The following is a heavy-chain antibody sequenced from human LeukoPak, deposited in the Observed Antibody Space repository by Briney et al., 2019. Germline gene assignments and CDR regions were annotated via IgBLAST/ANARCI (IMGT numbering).Heavy chain of an antibody. V-gene: IGHV1-69*05. CDR2: IIPIFGTA. J-gene: IGHJ6*02. CDR1: GGTFSSYA. Sequence: ASVKVSCKASGGTFSSYAISWVRQAPGQGLEWMGGIIPIFGTANYAQKFQGRVTITTDESTSTAYMELSSLRSDDTAVYYCAREATQQIYYYYYGMDVWGQGTTVTVSS. CDR3: AREATQQIYYYYYGMDV. D-gene: IGHD1/OR15-1a*01.